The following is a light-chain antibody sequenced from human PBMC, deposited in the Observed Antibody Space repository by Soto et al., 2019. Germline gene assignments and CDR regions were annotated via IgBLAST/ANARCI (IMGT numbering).Light chain of an antibody. CDR2: EVS. CDR1: SSDVGAYNY. J-gene: IGLJ3*02. Sequence: QSALTQPASVSGSPGQSITISCTGTSSDVGAYNYVSWYQQHPGKAPKLMIYEVSYRPSGVSDRFSGSRSGNTASLTISGLQAEDESDSYCRSSTSSTTWVFGGGTKLTVL. V-gene: IGLV2-14*01. CDR3: RSSTSSTTWV.